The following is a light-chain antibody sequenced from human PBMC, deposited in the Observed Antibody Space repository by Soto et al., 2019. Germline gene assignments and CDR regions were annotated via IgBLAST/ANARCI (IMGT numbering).Light chain of an antibody. CDR2: GNS. CDR3: QSYDSSLSGVV. Sequence: QPVLTQPPSVSGAPGQRVTISCTGSSSNIGAGYDVHWYQQLPGTAPKLLIYGNSNRPSGVPDRFSGSKSDTSASLAITWLQAEDEADYYCQSYDSSLSGVVFGGGTKVTVL. J-gene: IGLJ2*01. V-gene: IGLV1-40*01. CDR1: SSNIGAGYD.